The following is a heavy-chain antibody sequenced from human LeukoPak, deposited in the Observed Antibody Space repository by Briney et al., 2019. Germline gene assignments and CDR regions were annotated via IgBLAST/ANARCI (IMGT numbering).Heavy chain of an antibody. D-gene: IGHD2-15*01. Sequence: GGSLRLSCAASGFTFSNYAMSWVRQAPGKGLEWVSSISGSGGSTYYADSVKGRFTISRDNSKNTLYLQMKSLRAEDTAVYYCARDLRGGNFDYWGQGTLVTVSS. J-gene: IGHJ4*02. CDR1: GFTFSNYA. V-gene: IGHV3-23*01. CDR3: ARDLRGGNFDY. CDR2: ISGSGGST.